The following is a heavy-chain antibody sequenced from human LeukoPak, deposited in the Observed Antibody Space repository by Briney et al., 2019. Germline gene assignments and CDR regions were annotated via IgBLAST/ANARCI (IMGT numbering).Heavy chain of an antibody. Sequence: SETLSLTCTVSGGSISSYYWSWIRQPPGKGLEWIGYIYYSGSTNYNPSLKSRVTISVDTSKNQFSLKLGSVTAADTAVYYCARVPYGDYEDAFDIWGQGTMVTVSS. J-gene: IGHJ3*02. D-gene: IGHD4-17*01. V-gene: IGHV4-59*01. CDR3: ARVPYGDYEDAFDI. CDR1: GGSISSYY. CDR2: IYYSGST.